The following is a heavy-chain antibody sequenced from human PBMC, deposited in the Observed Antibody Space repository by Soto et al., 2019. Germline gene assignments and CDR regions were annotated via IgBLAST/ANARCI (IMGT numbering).Heavy chain of an antibody. CDR2: IIPIFGTA. D-gene: IGHD3-10*01. J-gene: IGHJ4*02. V-gene: IGHV1-69*13. CDR1: GYTFTGYY. Sequence: SVKVSFKASGYTFTGYYMQWVRQAPGQGLEWMGGIIPIFGTANYAQKFQGRVTITADESTSTAYMELSSLRSEDTAVYYCASGQYYYGSGSYYNVLPVDYWGQGTLVTVSS. CDR3: ASGQYYYGSGSYYNVLPVDY.